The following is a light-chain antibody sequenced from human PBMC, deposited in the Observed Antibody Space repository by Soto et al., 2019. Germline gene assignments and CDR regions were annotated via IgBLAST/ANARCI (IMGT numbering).Light chain of an antibody. CDR1: QYISSAF. Sequence: EIVLTQSPGTLSLSPGERATLSCRARQYISSAFLAWYQQKPGQAPRLVIYGASSRASGIPNRFSGSGSGTDFTLTISRLEPEDFAVYYCQQFGGSPTWTFGQGTKVESK. CDR3: QQFGGSPTWT. V-gene: IGKV3-20*01. CDR2: GAS. J-gene: IGKJ1*01.